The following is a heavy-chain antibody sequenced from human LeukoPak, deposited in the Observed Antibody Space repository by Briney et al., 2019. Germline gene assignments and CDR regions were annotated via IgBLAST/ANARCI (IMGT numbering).Heavy chain of an antibody. J-gene: IGHJ6*03. Sequence: GGSLRLSCAASGFTFSSYAMSWVRQAPGKGLEWVSVIYTGGSTYYADSVKGRFIISRDNSKNTLYLQMNSLRPEDTAVYYCARATFWSGYQRDSWYMDVWGKGTPVTVSS. V-gene: IGHV3-66*02. CDR3: ARATFWSGYQRDSWYMDV. D-gene: IGHD3-3*01. CDR2: IYTGGST. CDR1: GFTFSSYA.